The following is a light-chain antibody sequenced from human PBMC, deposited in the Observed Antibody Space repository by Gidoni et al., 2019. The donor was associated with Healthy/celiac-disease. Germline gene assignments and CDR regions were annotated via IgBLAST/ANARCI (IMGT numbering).Light chain of an antibody. CDR1: QSVSSN. CDR3: QQYNNWPPIT. J-gene: IGKJ5*01. V-gene: IGKV3-15*01. CDR2: GAS. Sequence: EIVTTQSPATLSVSPGERATLSSRASQSVSSNLAWYQQKPGQAPRLLIYGASTRATGIPARFSGSGSGTEFTLTISSLQSEDFAVYYCQQYNNWPPITFXXXTRLELK.